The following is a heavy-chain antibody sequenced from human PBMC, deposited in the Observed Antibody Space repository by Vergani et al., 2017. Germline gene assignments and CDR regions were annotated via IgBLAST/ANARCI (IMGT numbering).Heavy chain of an antibody. CDR1: GGPISSSSYY. CDR2: IYYSGST. CDR3: ARPGDSSGNDAFDI. Sequence: QLQIQESGPGLVKPSETLSLPCPVFGGPISSSSYYLGWIRQPPGKGLEWIGSIYYSGSTYYNPSLKSRVTISVDTSKNQFSPKWSSVTASDTVVYYCARPGDSSGNDAFDISGQGSMVTVSS. D-gene: IGHD3-22*01. J-gene: IGHJ3*02. V-gene: IGHV4-39*01.